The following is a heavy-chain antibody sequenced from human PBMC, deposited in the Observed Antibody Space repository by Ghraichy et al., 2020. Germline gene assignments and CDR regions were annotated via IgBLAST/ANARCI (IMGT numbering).Heavy chain of an antibody. Sequence: GGSLRLSCAASGFTFSSYWMHWVRQAPGKGLVWVSRINSDGSSTSYADSVKGRFTISRDNAKNTLYLQMNSLRAEDTAVYYCARGRISGSYGTDLDYWGQGTLVTVSS. V-gene: IGHV3-74*01. J-gene: IGHJ4*02. CDR2: INSDGSST. CDR1: GFTFSSYW. D-gene: IGHD1-26*01. CDR3: ARGRISGSYGTDLDY.